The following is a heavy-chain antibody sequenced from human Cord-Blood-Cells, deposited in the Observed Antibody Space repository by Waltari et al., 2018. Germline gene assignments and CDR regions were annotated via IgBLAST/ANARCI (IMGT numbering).Heavy chain of an antibody. D-gene: IGHD5-12*01. V-gene: IGHV1-24*01. J-gene: IGHJ3*02. CDR2: FDPEDGET. CDR1: GSTLTELT. CDR3: ATAGSGYDYAFDI. Sequence: QVQLVQSGAEVKKPGASVKVPCKVSGSTLTELTMTWVRQAPGKGLEWMGGFDPEDGETIYAQKFQGRVTMTEDTSTDTAYMELSSLRSEDTAVYYCATAGSGYDYAFDIWGQGTMVTVSS.